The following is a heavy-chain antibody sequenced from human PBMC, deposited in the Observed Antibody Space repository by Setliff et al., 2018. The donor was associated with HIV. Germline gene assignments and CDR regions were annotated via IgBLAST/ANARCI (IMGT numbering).Heavy chain of an antibody. Sequence: SVKVSCKASGYIFTNFAMHWVRQAPGQRLEWMGWIIGGNGTTKYSQKFQGRVTITRDASASTAHMELSSLRSEDTAVYYCARLAVADSLGGYWGQGTLVTVSS. CDR2: IIGGNGTT. J-gene: IGHJ4*02. D-gene: IGHD6-19*01. V-gene: IGHV1-3*01. CDR3: ARLAVADSLGGY. CDR1: GYIFTNFA.